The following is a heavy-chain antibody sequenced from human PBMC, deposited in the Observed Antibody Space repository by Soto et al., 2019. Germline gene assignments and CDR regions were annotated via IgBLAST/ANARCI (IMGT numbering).Heavy chain of an antibody. CDR2: ITGSGST. CDR1: GFTFSRHG. J-gene: IGHJ4*02. D-gene: IGHD6-13*01. CDR3: ARDAYGVAAAGTSLDN. Sequence: EEQLLESGGGLVQPGGSLRLSCAASGFTFSRHGMNWVRQAPGKGLECVSGITGSGSTYYADSVKGRFTISRDNSKNILYVEMNSLRGEDTAVYYCARDAYGVAAAGTSLDNWGQGTLVTVSS. V-gene: IGHV3-23*01.